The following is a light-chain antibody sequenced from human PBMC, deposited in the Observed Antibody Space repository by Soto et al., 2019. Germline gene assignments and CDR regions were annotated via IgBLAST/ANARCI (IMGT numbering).Light chain of an antibody. CDR3: LQDYNYPWT. V-gene: IGKV1-6*01. Sequence: AIQMTQTPSSQSASVGDRVTMTCRASQGIRNDLGWYQQKPGKAPKLLIYAASSLQSGVPSRFSGSGSGTDFTLTISSLQPEDFATYYCLQDYNYPWTFGQGTKVEIK. J-gene: IGKJ1*01. CDR2: AAS. CDR1: QGIRND.